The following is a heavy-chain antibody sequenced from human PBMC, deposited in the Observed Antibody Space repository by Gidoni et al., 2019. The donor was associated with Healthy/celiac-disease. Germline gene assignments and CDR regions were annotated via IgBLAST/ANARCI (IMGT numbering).Heavy chain of an antibody. J-gene: IGHJ4*02. Sequence: EVQLLESGGGLVQPGGSLRLSCAASGFTFISYAMRWVRQAPGKGLEWVSAISGSGGSTYYADSVKGRFTISRDNSKNTLYLQMNSLRAEDTAVYYCAKDQAPWQWLVRFDYWGQGTLVTVSS. V-gene: IGHV3-23*01. CDR2: ISGSGGST. D-gene: IGHD6-19*01. CDR3: AKDQAPWQWLVRFDY. CDR1: GFTFISYA.